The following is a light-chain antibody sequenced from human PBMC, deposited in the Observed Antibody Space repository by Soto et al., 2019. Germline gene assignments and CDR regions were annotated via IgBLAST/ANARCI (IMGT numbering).Light chain of an antibody. CDR3: HQFSASLGA. CDR2: DTS. V-gene: IGKV3-20*01. J-gene: IGKJ1*01. Sequence: EIVLTQSPGTLSLSPGERATLSCRVSQRISTSFLAWYQHKPGQAPRLLIYDTSTRAAGIPARFSGGGAGTDFTLTISRLEPEDSAVYYCHQFSASLGAFGPGTKV. CDR1: QRISTSF.